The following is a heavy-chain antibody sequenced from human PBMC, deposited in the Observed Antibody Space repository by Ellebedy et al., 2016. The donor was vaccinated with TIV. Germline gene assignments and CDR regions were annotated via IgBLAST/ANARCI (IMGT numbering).Heavy chain of an antibody. D-gene: IGHD3-22*01. V-gene: IGHV3-30*18. Sequence: GESLKISXAASGFTFSSYGMHWVRQAPGKGLEWVAVISYDGSNKYYADSVKGRFTISRDNSKNTLYLQMNSLRAEDTAVYYCAKSYYYDSKAGGMDVWGQGTTVTVSS. CDR2: ISYDGSNK. CDR1: GFTFSSYG. CDR3: AKSYYYDSKAGGMDV. J-gene: IGHJ6*02.